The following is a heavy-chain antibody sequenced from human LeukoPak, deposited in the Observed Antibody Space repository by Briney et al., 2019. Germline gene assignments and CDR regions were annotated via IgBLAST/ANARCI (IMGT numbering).Heavy chain of an antibody. Sequence: GGSLRLSCAASGFTFSSYSMNWVRQAPGKGLEWVSSISSSSSYIYYADSVKGRFTISRDNAKNSLYLQMSSLRAEDTAVYYCARIAAVAGPFDYWGQGTLVTVSS. CDR3: ARIAAVAGPFDY. CDR2: ISSSSSYI. J-gene: IGHJ4*02. CDR1: GFTFSSYS. V-gene: IGHV3-21*01. D-gene: IGHD6-19*01.